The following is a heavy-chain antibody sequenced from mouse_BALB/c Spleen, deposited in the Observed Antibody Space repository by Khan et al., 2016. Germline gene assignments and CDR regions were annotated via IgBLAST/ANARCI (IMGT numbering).Heavy chain of an antibody. Sequence: VQLQQSGAELVKPGASVKLSCTASGFNIKDTYMHWVKQRPEQGLEWIGKIDPTNGNTNYDPKFQGKATITADQSSNTAYLQLSSLASEDTAVYYCASRTLTPQYFDVWGAGTTVTVSS. CDR2: IDPTNGNT. V-gene: IGHV14-3*02. CDR3: ASRTLTPQYFDV. J-gene: IGHJ1*01. CDR1: GFNIKDTY.